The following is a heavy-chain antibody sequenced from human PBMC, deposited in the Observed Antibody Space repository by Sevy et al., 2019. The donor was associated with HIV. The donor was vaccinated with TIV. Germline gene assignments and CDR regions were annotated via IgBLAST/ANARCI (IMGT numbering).Heavy chain of an antibody. Sequence: ASVKVSCKASGGTFSSYAISWVRQAPGQGLEWMGGIIPIFGTANYAQKFQGRDTITADESTSTAYMELSSLRSEDTAVYYCARVSGYGSGRGPFDYWGQGTLVTVSS. CDR1: GGTFSSYA. CDR3: ARVSGYGSGRGPFDY. CDR2: IIPIFGTA. J-gene: IGHJ4*02. D-gene: IGHD3-10*01. V-gene: IGHV1-69*13.